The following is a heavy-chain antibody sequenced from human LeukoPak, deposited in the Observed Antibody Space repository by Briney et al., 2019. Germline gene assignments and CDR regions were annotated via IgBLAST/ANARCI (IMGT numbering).Heavy chain of an antibody. CDR1: GGTFSSYA. V-gene: IGHV1-2*02. D-gene: IGHD3-3*01. CDR3: ASVSWSGYLEGDYYMDV. Sequence: ASVKVSCKXSGGTFSSYAISWVRQAPGQGLEWVGWINSNSGGTNYAQKFQGRVTMTRDTSISTAYMELSRLRSDDTAVYYCASVSWSGYLEGDYYMDVWGKGTTVTVSS. CDR2: INSNSGGT. J-gene: IGHJ6*03.